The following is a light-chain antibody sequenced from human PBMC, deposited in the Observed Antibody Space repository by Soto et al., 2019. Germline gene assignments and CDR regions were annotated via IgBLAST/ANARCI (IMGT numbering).Light chain of an antibody. CDR2: DIS. V-gene: IGKV3-11*01. Sequence: VLTQSPATLSLSPGERATLSCRASQSVSSFLAWYQQKPGQAPRLVIYDISHRATGIPAWFSGSGSGTDFTLTISSLEPEDFAVYYCQVRSNWRYTFGQGTRLEIK. J-gene: IGKJ5*01. CDR1: QSVSSF. CDR3: QVRSNWRYT.